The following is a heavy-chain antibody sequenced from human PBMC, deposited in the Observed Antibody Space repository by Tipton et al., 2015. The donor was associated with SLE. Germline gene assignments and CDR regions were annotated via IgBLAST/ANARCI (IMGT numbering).Heavy chain of an antibody. CDR3: ARDSPFPTVAGV. J-gene: IGHJ6*04. CDR1: GGSISSGGYY. D-gene: IGHD4-23*01. V-gene: IGHV4-31*02. CDR2: IYYSGST. Sequence: LRLSCTVSGGSISSGGYYWSWIRQHPGKGLEWIGYIYYSGSTYYNPSLKSRVTISVDTSKNQFSLKLSSVTAADTAVYYCARDSPFPTVAGVWGKGTTVTVSS.